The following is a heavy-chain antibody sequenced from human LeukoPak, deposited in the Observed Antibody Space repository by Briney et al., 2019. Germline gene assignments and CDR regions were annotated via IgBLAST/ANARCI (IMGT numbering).Heavy chain of an antibody. V-gene: IGHV4-31*03. CDR2: IYYSGST. D-gene: IGHD3-16*01. Sequence: PSETLSLTCTVSGGSISSGGYYWSWIRQHPGKGLEWIGYIYYSGSTYCNPSLKSRVTISVDTSKNQFSLKLSSVTAADTAVYYCARVLGVARAFDIWGQGTMVTVSS. CDR3: ARVLGVARAFDI. J-gene: IGHJ3*02. CDR1: GGSISSGGYY.